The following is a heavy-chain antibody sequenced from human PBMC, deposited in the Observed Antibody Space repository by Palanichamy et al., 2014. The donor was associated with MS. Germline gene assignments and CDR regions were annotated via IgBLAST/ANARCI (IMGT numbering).Heavy chain of an antibody. Sequence: QVQLQESGPGLVKPSQTLSLTCTVSGGSISSGSYYWSWIRQPAGKGLEWIGRIYTSGSTNYNPSLKSRVTISVDTSKNQFSLKLSSVTAADTAVYYCARVGDYGGNSYYLDYWGQGTLVTVSS. CDR3: ARVGDYGGNSYYLDY. J-gene: IGHJ4*02. CDR1: GGSISSGSYY. V-gene: IGHV4-61*02. D-gene: IGHD4-23*01. CDR2: IYTSGST.